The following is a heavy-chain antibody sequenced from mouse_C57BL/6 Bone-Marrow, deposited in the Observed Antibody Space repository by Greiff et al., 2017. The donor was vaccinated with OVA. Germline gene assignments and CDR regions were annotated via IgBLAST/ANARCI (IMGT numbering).Heavy chain of an antibody. CDR2: IDPENGDT. D-gene: IGHD2-2*01. V-gene: IGHV14-4*01. CDR1: GFNIKDDY. CDR3: TKGGGYGEDFEY. J-gene: IGHJ2*01. Sequence: EVQLQQSGAELVRPGASVKLSCTASGFNIKDDYMHWVKQRPEQGLEWIGWIDPENGDTEYASKFQGKATITADTSSNTAYLQLSSLTSEDTAVYYCTKGGGYGEDFEYWGQGTNLPGFS.